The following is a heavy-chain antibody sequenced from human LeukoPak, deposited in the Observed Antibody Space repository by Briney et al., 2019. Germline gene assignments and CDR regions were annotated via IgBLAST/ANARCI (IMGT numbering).Heavy chain of an antibody. J-gene: IGHJ4*02. CDR3: ASLGYCSSASCHYPLRDLRLSDY. D-gene: IGHD2-2*01. CDR1: GGTFSKYS. Sequence: SVKVSCKASGGTFSKYSLNWVRQAPGQGLEWMGRIIPILGIANYAQKFQGRVTITADKSTSTAYMELSSLRSEDTAVYYCASLGYCSSASCHYPLRDLRLSDYWSQGTLVTVSS. CDR2: IIPILGIA. V-gene: IGHV1-69*02.